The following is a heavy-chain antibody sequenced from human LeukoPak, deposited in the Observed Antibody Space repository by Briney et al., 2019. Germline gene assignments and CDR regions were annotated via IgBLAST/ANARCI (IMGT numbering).Heavy chain of an antibody. CDR2: IRGSGGST. Sequence: PGGSLRLPCAASGFTFSSYAMSWVRQAPGKGLEWVSAIRGSGGSTYYADSVKGRFTISRDNSKNTLYLQMNSLRAEDTAVYYCAKDVFAVAGSDNGVGLFDYWGQGTLVTVSS. J-gene: IGHJ4*02. V-gene: IGHV3-23*01. CDR1: GFTFSSYA. CDR3: AKDVFAVAGSDNGVGLFDY. D-gene: IGHD6-19*01.